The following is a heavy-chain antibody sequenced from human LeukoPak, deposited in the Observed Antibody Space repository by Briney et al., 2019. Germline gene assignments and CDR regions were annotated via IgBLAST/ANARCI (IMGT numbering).Heavy chain of an antibody. V-gene: IGHV1-46*01. J-gene: IGHJ3*02. CDR1: GYTFTNYY. Sequence: ASVKVSCKASGYTFTNYYVHWVRQAPGQGLEWMGIINLNGGSTSYAQKFQGRVTMTRDTSTSTVYMGLSSLRSEDTAIFYCARAASYGAFDIWGQGTMVTVSS. D-gene: IGHD1-26*01. CDR2: INLNGGST. CDR3: ARAASYGAFDI.